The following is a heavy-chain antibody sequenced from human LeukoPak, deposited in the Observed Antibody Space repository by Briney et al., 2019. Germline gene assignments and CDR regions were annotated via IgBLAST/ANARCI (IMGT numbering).Heavy chain of an antibody. CDR1: GFTFSSYS. CDR3: AKHPLSGGYADY. V-gene: IGHV3-21*04. Sequence: GGSLRLSCAASGFTFSSYSMNWVRQAPGKGLEWVSSISSSSSYIYYADSVKGRFTISRDNAKNSLYLQMNSLRAEDTAVYYCAKHPLSGGYADYWGQGTLVTVSS. D-gene: IGHD3-22*01. CDR2: ISSSSSYI. J-gene: IGHJ4*02.